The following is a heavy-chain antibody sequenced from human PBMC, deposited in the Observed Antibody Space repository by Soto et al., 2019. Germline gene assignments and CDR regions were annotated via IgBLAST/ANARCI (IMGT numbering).Heavy chain of an antibody. CDR2: IKSKTDGGTT. CDR1: GFTFSNAW. V-gene: IGHV3-15*01. J-gene: IGHJ3*02. CDR3: TTLLWFGELKHDAFDI. Sequence: GGSLRLSCAASGFTFSNAWMSWVRQAPGKGLEWVGRIKSKTDGGTTDYAAPVKGRFTISRDDSKNTLYLQMNSLKTEDTAVYYCTTLLWFGELKHDAFDIWGQGTMVTVSS. D-gene: IGHD3-10*01.